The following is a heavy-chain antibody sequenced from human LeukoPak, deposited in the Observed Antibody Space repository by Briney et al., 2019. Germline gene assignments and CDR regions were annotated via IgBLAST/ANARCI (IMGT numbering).Heavy chain of an antibody. D-gene: IGHD2-15*01. CDR1: GFTFSSYC. Sequence: GGSLRLSCAASGFTFSSYCMIWVRQAPGKGLEWVANIKQDGSEKYYVDSVKGRFTISRDNAKNTLYLQMNSLRAEDTAVYFCARERSYCSGATCSLDLWGQGTLVTVSS. V-gene: IGHV3-7*01. J-gene: IGHJ5*02. CDR3: ARERSYCSGATCSLDL. CDR2: IKQDGSEK.